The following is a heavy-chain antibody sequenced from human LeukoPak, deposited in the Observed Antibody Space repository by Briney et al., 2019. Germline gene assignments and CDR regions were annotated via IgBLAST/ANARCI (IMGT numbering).Heavy chain of an antibody. J-gene: IGHJ4*02. Sequence: SETLSLTCTVSGVSIGSHYWSWIRQSPGKGLEWIGCVYNSGTTVYNPSLTGRVTISVDTSKNQYSLDLRSVTAADAAVYYCARDAYWGQGILVTVSS. CDR2: VYNSGTT. CDR1: GVSIGSHY. V-gene: IGHV4-59*11. CDR3: ARDAY.